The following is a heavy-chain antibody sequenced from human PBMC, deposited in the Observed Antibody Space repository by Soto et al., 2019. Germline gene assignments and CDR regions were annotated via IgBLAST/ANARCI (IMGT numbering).Heavy chain of an antibody. CDR2: ISAYNGDK. D-gene: IGHD1-26*01. CDR1: SSTFTSYG. CDR3: AGGVVGATDLDY. J-gene: IGHJ4*02. V-gene: IGHV1-18*01. Sequence: HVQLVQSGAEVKKPGASVKVSCTASSSTFTSYGFSWVRQAPGQGLEWMGWISAYNGDKQYAQKFQGRVTMTTDTSKTTAYMELRSLRSDDTAVYYCAGGVVGATDLDYWGQGTLVTVSS.